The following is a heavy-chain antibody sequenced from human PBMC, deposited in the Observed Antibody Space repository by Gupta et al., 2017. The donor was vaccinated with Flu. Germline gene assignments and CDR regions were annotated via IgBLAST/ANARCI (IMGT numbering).Heavy chain of an antibody. Sequence: QLFESGGGLTQPGGSLRLSCAASGFPFSRFAMTCVRTAPGKGLEWVSGISENGGSTYHADSVKGRFKISRDNSKNTLYLQMNSLRVEDTAVYYCAKRSAATNYYYYGMDVWGQGTTVTVSS. J-gene: IGHJ6*02. CDR2: ISENGGST. D-gene: IGHD2-15*01. CDR3: AKRSAATNYYYYGMDV. CDR1: GFPFSRFA. V-gene: IGHV3-23*01.